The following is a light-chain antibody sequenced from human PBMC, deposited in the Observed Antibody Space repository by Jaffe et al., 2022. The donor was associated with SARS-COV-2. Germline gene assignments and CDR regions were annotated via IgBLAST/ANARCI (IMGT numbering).Light chain of an antibody. V-gene: IGKV1D-16*01. CDR2: DAS. CDR3: QQYKTYPIT. J-gene: IGKJ5*01. CDR1: QGISNR. Sequence: DVQMTQSPSSLSASVGDRVAITCRASQGISNRLAWYQQKPDKAPQSLIYDASNLKSGAPSRFSGSGSDTEFTLTISSLQFEDFATYYCQQYKTYPITFGQGTRLEIK.